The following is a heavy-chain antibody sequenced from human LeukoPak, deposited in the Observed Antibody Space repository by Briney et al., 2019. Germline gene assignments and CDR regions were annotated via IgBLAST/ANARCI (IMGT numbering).Heavy chain of an antibody. CDR1: GGSIAGGGDY. CDR2: IYYRGRP. D-gene: IGHD6-25*01. Sequence: SETLSLTCTVSGGSIAGGGDYWTWIRQLPGKGLEWTGYIYYRGRPYYNPSLMSRVAMSIDTSKNQFSLILSAVTAVDTAIYYCAAGGGAAPAPFDPWGQGILVTVSS. CDR3: AAGGGAAPAPFDP. V-gene: IGHV4-31*03. J-gene: IGHJ5*02.